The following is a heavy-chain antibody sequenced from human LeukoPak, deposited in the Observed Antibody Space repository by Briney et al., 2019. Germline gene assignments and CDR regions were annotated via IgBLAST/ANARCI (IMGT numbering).Heavy chain of an antibody. D-gene: IGHD6-19*01. CDR3: AKSGYSSGWFRAFDI. CDR1: GFIFNYYA. CDR2: ISGSDGST. J-gene: IGHJ3*02. Sequence: QPGGSLRPSCATSGFIFNYYAMSWVRQAPGKGVEWVSGISGSDGSTYYAASVKGRFSISRDNSKKTLFLKMNSLRAEDTAVYYCAKSGYSSGWFRAFDIWGQGTLVTVSS. V-gene: IGHV3-23*01.